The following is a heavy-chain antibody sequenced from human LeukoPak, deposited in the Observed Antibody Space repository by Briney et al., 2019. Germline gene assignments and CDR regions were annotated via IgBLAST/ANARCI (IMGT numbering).Heavy chain of an antibody. D-gene: IGHD1-26*01. Sequence: SETLSLTCAVYGGSFSGYYWSWIRQPPGKGLEWIGEINHSGSTNYNPSLKSRVTISVDTSKNQFSLKLSSVAAAATAVYYCARIQRVGATFGPRRYYFDYWGQGTLVTVSS. CDR3: ARIQRVGATFGPRRYYFDY. CDR2: INHSGST. CDR1: GGSFSGYY. J-gene: IGHJ4*02. V-gene: IGHV4-34*01.